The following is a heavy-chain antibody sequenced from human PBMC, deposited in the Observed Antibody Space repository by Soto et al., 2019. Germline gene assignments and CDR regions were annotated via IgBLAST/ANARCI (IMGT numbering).Heavy chain of an antibody. Sequence: PXETLSLTCTVSGGSISSGDCYWSWIRQHPGKGLEWIGYIYYSGSTYYNPSLKSRVTISVDTSKNQFSLKLSSVTAADTAVYYCARAQYYDFWSGYYKGGYYYYGMDVWGQGTTVTVSS. CDR2: IYYSGST. CDR3: ARAQYYDFWSGYYKGGYYYYGMDV. J-gene: IGHJ6*02. V-gene: IGHV4-31*03. CDR1: GGSISSGDCY. D-gene: IGHD3-3*01.